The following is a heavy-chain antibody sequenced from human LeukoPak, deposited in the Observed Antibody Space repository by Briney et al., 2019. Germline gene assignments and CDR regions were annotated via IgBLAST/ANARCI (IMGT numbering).Heavy chain of an antibody. J-gene: IGHJ5*02. V-gene: IGHV3-74*01. CDR1: GFTFSSYW. Sequence: PGGSLRLSCAASGFTFSSYWMHWVRQAPGKGLVWVSRINSDGSSTSYADSVKGRFTISRDNAKNTLYLQTNSLRAEDTAVYYCARERRIVGATIRPRGGWFDPWGQGTLVTVSS. D-gene: IGHD1-26*01. CDR2: INSDGSST. CDR3: ARERRIVGATIRPRGGWFDP.